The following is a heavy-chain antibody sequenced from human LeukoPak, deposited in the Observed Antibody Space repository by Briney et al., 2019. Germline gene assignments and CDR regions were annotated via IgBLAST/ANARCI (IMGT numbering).Heavy chain of an antibody. J-gene: IGHJ4*02. CDR3: ARDWGETGNGY. CDR2: ISAYNGNT. V-gene: IGHV1-18*01. D-gene: IGHD7-27*01. CDR1: GYTFTSYG. Sequence: WASVKVSCTASGYTFTSYGISWVRQAPGQGLEWMGWISAYNGNTNYAQRLQGRVTMTTDTSTSTAYMELRSLRSDDTAVYYCARDWGETGNGYWGQGTLVTVSS.